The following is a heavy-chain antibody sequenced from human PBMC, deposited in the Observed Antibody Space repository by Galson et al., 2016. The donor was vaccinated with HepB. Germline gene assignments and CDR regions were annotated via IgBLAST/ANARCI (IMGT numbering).Heavy chain of an antibody. V-gene: IGHV1-69*13. CDR1: GGTFTKYG. CDR2: IIPVFGTP. Sequence: SVKVSCKASGGTFTKYGFNWVRQAPGQGLEWMGVIIPVFGTPNYAQKFQGRVTITADESTNTAFLELSSLRSADTAVYYCARGAFLATPEDHFEYWGQGTLVTVSS. J-gene: IGHJ4*02. CDR3: ARGAFLATPEDHFEY.